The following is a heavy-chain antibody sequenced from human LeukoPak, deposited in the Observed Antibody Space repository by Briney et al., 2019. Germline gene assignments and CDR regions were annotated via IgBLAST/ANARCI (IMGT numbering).Heavy chain of an antibody. CDR2: INHSGST. D-gene: IGHD5-18*01. CDR3: AREGYSYGYALMYYYYGMDV. CDR1: GGSISSSSYY. J-gene: IGHJ6*02. V-gene: IGHV4-39*07. Sequence: SETLSLTCTVSGGSISSSSYYWGWIRQPPGKGLEWIGEINHSGSTNYNPSLKSRVTISVDTSKNQFSLKLSSVTAADTAVYYCAREGYSYGYALMYYYYGMDVWGQGTTVTVSS.